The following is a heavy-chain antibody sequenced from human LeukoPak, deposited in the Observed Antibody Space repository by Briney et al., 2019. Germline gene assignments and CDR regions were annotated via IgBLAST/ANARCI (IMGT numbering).Heavy chain of an antibody. CDR3: ARLGLDYYFDY. CDR2: IYYSGST. J-gene: IGHJ4*02. Sequence: PSETLSLTCTVSGGSNSSSSYYWGWIRQPPGKGVEWIGRIYYSGSTYYNPSLKSRVTISVDTSKNQFSLKLSSVTAADTAVYYCARLGLDYYFDYWGQGTLVTVSS. V-gene: IGHV4-39*01. CDR1: GGSNSSSSYY. D-gene: IGHD3/OR15-3a*01.